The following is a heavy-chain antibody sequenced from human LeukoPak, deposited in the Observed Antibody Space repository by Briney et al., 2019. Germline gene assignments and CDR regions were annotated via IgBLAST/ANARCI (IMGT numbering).Heavy chain of an antibody. CDR3: ARDEPPHYDYVWGSYRPGDY. V-gene: IGHV3-21*01. CDR2: ISSSSSYI. CDR1: GFTFSSYS. D-gene: IGHD3-16*02. J-gene: IGHJ4*02. Sequence: GGSLRLSCAASGFTFSSYSMNWVRQAPGKGLEWVSSISSSSSYIYYADSVKGRFTTSRDNAKNSLYLQMNSLRAEDTAVYYCARDEPPHYDYVWGSYRPGDYWGQGTLVTVSS.